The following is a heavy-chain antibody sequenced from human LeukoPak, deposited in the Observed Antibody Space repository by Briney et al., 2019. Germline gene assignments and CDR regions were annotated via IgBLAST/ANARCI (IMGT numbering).Heavy chain of an antibody. V-gene: IGHV3-21*01. Sequence: GGSLRLPCAASGFTFSSYSMNWVRQAPGKGLEWVSSISSSSSYIYYADSVRGRFTISRDNAKNSLYLQMNSLRAEDTAVYYCARDQPSGSYNWGQGTLVTVSS. CDR1: GFTFSSYS. CDR3: ARDQPSGSYN. CDR2: ISSSSSYI. J-gene: IGHJ4*02. D-gene: IGHD1-26*01.